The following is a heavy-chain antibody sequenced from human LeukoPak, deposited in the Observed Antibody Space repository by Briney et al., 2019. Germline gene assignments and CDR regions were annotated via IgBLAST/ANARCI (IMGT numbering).Heavy chain of an antibody. CDR2: ISYSGST. J-gene: IGHJ4*02. CDR1: GGSISSYY. Sequence: SETLSLTCTVSGGSISSYYWSWIRQPPGKGLEWIGYISYSGSTNYNPSLKSRVSISVDTSKNQLSLKLSSVTAVDTAMYYCARGGPLQFDYWGQGTLVTVSS. D-gene: IGHD2-15*01. CDR3: ARGGPLQFDY. V-gene: IGHV4-59*01.